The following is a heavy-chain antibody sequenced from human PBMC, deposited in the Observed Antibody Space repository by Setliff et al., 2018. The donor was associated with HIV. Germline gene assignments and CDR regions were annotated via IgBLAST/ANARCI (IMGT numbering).Heavy chain of an antibody. CDR3: ARRPYYDSSGYYNY. D-gene: IGHD3-22*01. V-gene: IGHV4-39*01. J-gene: IGHJ4*02. CDR1: GGSISSSSYY. Sequence: SETLSLTCTVSGGSISSSSYYWGWIRQPQGKGLEWIGSIYNSGSTYYNPSLKSRVTISVDTSKNQFSLNLSSVTAADTAVYYCARRPYYDSSGYYNYWGQGTLVTVSS. CDR2: IYNSGST.